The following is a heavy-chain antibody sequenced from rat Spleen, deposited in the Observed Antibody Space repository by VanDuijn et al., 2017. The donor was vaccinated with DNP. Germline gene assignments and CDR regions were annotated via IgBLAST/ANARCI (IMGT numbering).Heavy chain of an antibody. CDR3: ARFLTTEGYFDY. Sequence: EVQLVESDGGLVQPGRSLKLSCAASGFTFSDYYMAWVRQAPTKGLEWVATISYDGSSTYYRDSVKGRFTISRDNAKSTLYLQMDSLRSEDTATYYCARFLTTEGYFDYWGQGVMVTVSS. CDR1: GFTFSDYY. CDR2: ISYDGSST. D-gene: IGHD1-11*01. V-gene: IGHV5-29*01. J-gene: IGHJ2*01.